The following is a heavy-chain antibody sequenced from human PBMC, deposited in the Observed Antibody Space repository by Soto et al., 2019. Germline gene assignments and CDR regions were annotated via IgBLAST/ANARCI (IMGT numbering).Heavy chain of an antibody. CDR1: GYSFTSLD. J-gene: IGHJ4*02. D-gene: IGHD1-26*01. V-gene: IGHV1-8*01. Sequence: QVQLVQSGAEVREPGASVKVSCKASGYSFTSLDINWVRQTTGQGLEWMGWMQPSSGRTGYAQKFQGRVNMTSDTSINTAYMEMSSLTSDDTAFYYCARGVTEGVDYWGQGTLVTVSS. CDR2: MQPSSGRT. CDR3: ARGVTEGVDY.